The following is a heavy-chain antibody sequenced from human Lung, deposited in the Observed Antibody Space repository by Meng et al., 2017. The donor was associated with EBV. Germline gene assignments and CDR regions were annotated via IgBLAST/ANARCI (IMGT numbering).Heavy chain of an antibody. D-gene: IGHD3-10*02. CDR2: MNSDGSSI. V-gene: IGHV3-74*01. CDR1: GVIFSNYW. Sequence: GQRVGSGGDLVQPGGSLRLSCAVSGVIFSNYWMHWVRQAPGKGLVWVSRMNSDGSSITYADSVKGRFTISRDNAKNTLYLQMNSLRAEDTAVYYCARGKNYVFHDWGQGTLVTASS. J-gene: IGHJ4*02. CDR3: ARGKNYVFHD.